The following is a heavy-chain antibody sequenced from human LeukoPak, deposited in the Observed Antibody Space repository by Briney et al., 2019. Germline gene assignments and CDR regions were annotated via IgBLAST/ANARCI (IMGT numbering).Heavy chain of an antibody. D-gene: IGHD2-21*02. V-gene: IGHV1-69*13. CDR3: ARERGEYCGGDCYTRYGMDV. CDR2: IIPIFGTA. J-gene: IGHJ6*02. CDR1: GYTLTSYA. Sequence: GASVKVSCKASGYTLTSYAMHWVRQAPGQRLEWMGGIIPIFGTANYAQKFQGRVTITADESTSTAYMELSSLRSEDTAVYYCARERGEYCGGDCYTRYGMDVWGQGTTVTVSS.